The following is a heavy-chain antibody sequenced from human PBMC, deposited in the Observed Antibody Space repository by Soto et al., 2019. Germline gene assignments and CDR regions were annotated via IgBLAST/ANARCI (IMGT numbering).Heavy chain of an antibody. CDR3: AKRRGDHSNYSWGIDV. J-gene: IGHJ6*02. D-gene: IGHD4-4*01. CDR2: ISYDGSHK. Sequence: QVQLVESGGGVVQPGRSLRLSCAASGFTFRNYGMHWVRQAPGKGLVWVTVISYDGSHKYYADSVKGRFTISKHNSKNTVYLEMKSLSDEDTAVYYCAKRRGDHSNYSWGIDVWGQGTTVTVSS. CDR1: GFTFRNYG. V-gene: IGHV3-30*18.